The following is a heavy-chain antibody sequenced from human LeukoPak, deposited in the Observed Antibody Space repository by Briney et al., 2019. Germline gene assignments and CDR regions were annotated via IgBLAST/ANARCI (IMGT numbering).Heavy chain of an antibody. J-gene: IGHJ6*02. CDR2: IYHSGST. V-gene: IGHV4-4*02. CDR3: ARDAYGDPPSYYYYGMDV. D-gene: IGHD4-17*01. CDR1: GGSISSSNW. Sequence: PSETLSLTCAVSGGSISSSNWWSWVRQPPGKGLEWIGEIYHSGSTNYNPSLKSRVTISVDKSKNQFSLKLSSVTAADTAVYYCARDAYGDPPSYYYYGMDVWGQGTTVTVSS.